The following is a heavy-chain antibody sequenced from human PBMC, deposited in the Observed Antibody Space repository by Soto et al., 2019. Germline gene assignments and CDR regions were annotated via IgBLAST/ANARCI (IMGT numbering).Heavy chain of an antibody. D-gene: IGHD3-22*01. CDR1: GFSLSNARMG. CDR2: SFSNDEK. J-gene: IGHJ4*02. CDR3: ARINGGHFDRSGYYRFDY. Sequence: QVTLKESGPVLVNPTETLTLTCTVSGFSLSNARMGVSWIRQPPGKALEWLAHSFSNDEKSYRTSLNSRLTISKDTSKSQVVLTMTNMDPVDTATYYCARINGGHFDRSGYYRFDYWGQGTLVTVSS. V-gene: IGHV2-26*01.